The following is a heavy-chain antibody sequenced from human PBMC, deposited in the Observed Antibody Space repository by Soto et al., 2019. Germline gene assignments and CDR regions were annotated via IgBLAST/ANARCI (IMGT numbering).Heavy chain of an antibody. CDR1: GGSISSYY. CDR3: AREAMYYYVWGSYRYMYYFDY. Sequence: PSETLSLTCTVSGGSISSYYWSWIRQPAGKGLEWIGRIYTSGSTNYNPSLKSRVTMSVDTSKNQFSLKLSSVTAADTAVYYCAREAMYYYVWGSYRYMYYFDYWGQGTLVTVSS. CDR2: IYTSGST. J-gene: IGHJ4*02. V-gene: IGHV4-4*07. D-gene: IGHD3-16*02.